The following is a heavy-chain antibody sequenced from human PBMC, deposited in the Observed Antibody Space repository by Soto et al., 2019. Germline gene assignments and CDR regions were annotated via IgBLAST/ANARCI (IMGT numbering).Heavy chain of an antibody. CDR3: ATPGESSGYELSL. Sequence: ASVKVSCKAPNNTFVTSGIHWVRQAPGEGLEWMGWISVDNGKTNYAQSFQGRLTMTTDTSTTTADMVLTTLTPDDTAVYYCATPGESSGYELSLWGQGAPVTVSS. D-gene: IGHD5-12*01. V-gene: IGHV1-18*01. CDR1: NNTFVTSG. CDR2: ISVDNGKT. J-gene: IGHJ4*02.